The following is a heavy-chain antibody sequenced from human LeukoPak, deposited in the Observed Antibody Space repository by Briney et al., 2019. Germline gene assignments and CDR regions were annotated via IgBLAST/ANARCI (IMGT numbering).Heavy chain of an antibody. CDR3: AREIEYYGSGSYHYYMDV. V-gene: IGHV3-48*04. Sequence: GGSLRLSCAASGFTFSSYSMNWVRQAPGKGLEWVSYISSSGSTIYYADSVKGRFTISRDNAKNSLYLQMNSLRAEDTAVYYCAREIEYYGSGSYHYYMDVWGKGTTVTVSS. J-gene: IGHJ6*03. D-gene: IGHD3-10*01. CDR2: ISSSGSTI. CDR1: GFTFSSYS.